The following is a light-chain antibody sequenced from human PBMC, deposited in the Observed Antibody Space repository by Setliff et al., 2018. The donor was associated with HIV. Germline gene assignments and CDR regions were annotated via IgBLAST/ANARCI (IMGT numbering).Light chain of an antibody. J-gene: IGLJ2*01. CDR2: MNN. CDR3: QSYDNTLTGLVV. CDR1: SFNIGSNY. V-gene: IGLV1-47*01. Sequence: QSALTQPPSASGTPGQRVTISCSGSSFNIGSNYVYWYHQLPGTAPKLLIYMNNQRPSGVPGRFSGSKSGAAASLAITGLQAEDEAIYYCQSYDNTLTGLVVFGGGT.